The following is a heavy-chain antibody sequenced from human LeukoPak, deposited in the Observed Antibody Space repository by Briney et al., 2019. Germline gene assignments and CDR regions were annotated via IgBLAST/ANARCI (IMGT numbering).Heavy chain of an antibody. J-gene: IGHJ3*01. Sequence: RGSLRLSCAASGFTFSSYAMHWVRQAPGKGLEWVAVISYDGSNKYYADSVKGRFTISRDNSKNTLYLQMNSLRAEDTAVYYCARDQDEDIVVVPAAPAWGQGTMVTVSS. D-gene: IGHD2-2*01. V-gene: IGHV3-30-3*01. CDR2: ISYDGSNK. CDR3: ARDQDEDIVVVPAAPA. CDR1: GFTFSSYA.